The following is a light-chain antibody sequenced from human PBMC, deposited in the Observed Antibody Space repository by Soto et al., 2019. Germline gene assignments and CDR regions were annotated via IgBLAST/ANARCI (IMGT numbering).Light chain of an antibody. CDR2: WAS. CDR1: QSVLSSSNNKNC. J-gene: IGKJ1*01. V-gene: IGKV4-1*01. Sequence: DIVMTQSPDSLAVSLGERATINCKSSQSVLSSSNNKNCLAWYQQKPGQPPKLLIYWASTRESGVPDRFSGSGSGTDFTLTISSLQAEDVAVYYCQQYYSTPPAFGQGTKVEIK. CDR3: QQYYSTPPA.